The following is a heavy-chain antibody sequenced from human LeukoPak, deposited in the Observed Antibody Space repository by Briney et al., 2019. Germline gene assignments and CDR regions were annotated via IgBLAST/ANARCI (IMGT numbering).Heavy chain of an antibody. J-gene: IGHJ5*02. D-gene: IGHD6-13*01. Sequence: ASVKVSCKASGYTFMNYGISWVRQAPGQGLEWMGWISPYNGNTKYPQKLQGRVSMTTDTSTSTAYMELRSLRSDDTAVYYCAREASSSWPNWFDPWGQGTLVTVSP. V-gene: IGHV1-18*01. CDR2: ISPYNGNT. CDR1: GYTFMNYG. CDR3: AREASSSWPNWFDP.